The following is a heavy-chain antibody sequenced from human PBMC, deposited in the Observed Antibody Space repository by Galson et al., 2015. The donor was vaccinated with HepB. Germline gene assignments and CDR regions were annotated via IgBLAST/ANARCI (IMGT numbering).Heavy chain of an antibody. CDR2: ISGSGGST. J-gene: IGHJ6*03. V-gene: IGHV3-23*01. Sequence: CAASGFTFSSYAMSWVRQAPGKGLEWVSAISGSGGSTYYADSVKGRFTISRDNSKNTLYLQMNSLRAEDTAVYYCAKGPGGLTIYYYYYYMDVWGKGTLVTVSS. CDR3: AKGPGGLTIYYYYYYMDV. D-gene: IGHD4/OR15-4a*01. CDR1: GFTFSSYA.